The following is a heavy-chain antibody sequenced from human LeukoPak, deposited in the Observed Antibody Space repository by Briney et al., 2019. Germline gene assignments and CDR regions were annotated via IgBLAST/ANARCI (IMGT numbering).Heavy chain of an antibody. D-gene: IGHD2-2*01. Sequence: PSETLSLTCTVSGGSISSYYWSWIRQPPGKGLEWIGYIYYSGSTNYNPSLKSRVTISVDTSKNQFSLKLSSVTAADTAVYCCARVALLRHTRLRGHFDYWGQGTLVNVSS. CDR1: GGSISSYY. J-gene: IGHJ4*02. CDR3: ARVALLRHTRLRGHFDY. CDR2: IYYSGST. V-gene: IGHV4-59*01.